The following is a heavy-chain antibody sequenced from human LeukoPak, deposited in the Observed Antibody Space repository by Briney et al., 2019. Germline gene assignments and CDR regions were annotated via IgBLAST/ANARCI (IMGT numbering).Heavy chain of an antibody. J-gene: IGHJ4*02. CDR3: ARKDYTYGTFDS. Sequence: SGTLSLTCAVSGDSIGSHYWWSWVRQPPGKGLEWIGEIYHSGSTNYNPSLKSRVTISVDKSKNQFSLKVTSVTAADTAAYYCARKDYTYGTFDSWGLGTLVTVSS. CDR1: GDSIGSHYW. CDR2: IYHSGST. D-gene: IGHD5-18*01. V-gene: IGHV4-4*02.